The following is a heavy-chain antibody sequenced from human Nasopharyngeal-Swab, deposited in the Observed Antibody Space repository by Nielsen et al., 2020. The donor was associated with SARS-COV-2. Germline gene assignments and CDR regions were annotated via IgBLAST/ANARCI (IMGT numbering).Heavy chain of an antibody. Sequence: ASVKVSCKASGYNFAVYIMHWVRQAPGQGLEWVGWINAGNGDTKYSQKFQDRVTFTRDTSADTAYMELSSLRSEDTAVYFCARHFYSRSSRLLYLDYWGQGTLVTVSS. V-gene: IGHV1-3*01. CDR3: ARHFYSRSSRLLYLDY. J-gene: IGHJ4*02. CDR1: GYNFAVYI. CDR2: INAGNGDT. D-gene: IGHD6-6*01.